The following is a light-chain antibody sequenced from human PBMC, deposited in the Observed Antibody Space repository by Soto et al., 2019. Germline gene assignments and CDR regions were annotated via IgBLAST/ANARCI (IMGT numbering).Light chain of an antibody. CDR3: SSYTSSSTQV. CDR2: DVS. J-gene: IGLJ1*01. CDR1: SSDVGGYNY. V-gene: IGLV2-14*01. Sequence: QSVLTQPASVSGSPGQSITISCTGTSSDVGGYNYVSWYQQHPGNAPKLMIYDVSNRPSGVSNRFSGSTSGNTASLTISGLQAEDEADYYCSSYTSSSTQVFGTGTKVTVL.